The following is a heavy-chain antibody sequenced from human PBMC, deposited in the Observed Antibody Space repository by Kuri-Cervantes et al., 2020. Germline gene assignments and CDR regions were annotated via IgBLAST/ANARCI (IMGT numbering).Heavy chain of an antibody. CDR1: GFTFSSYG. Sequence: GASLKISCAASGFTFSSYGMHWVRQAPGKGLEWVAVISYDGSNKYYADSVKGRFTISRDNSKNTLYLQMNSLRAEDTAVYYCAKHKSPVRDYWGQGTLVTVSS. J-gene: IGHJ4*02. CDR2: ISYDGSNK. CDR3: AKHKSPVRDY. V-gene: IGHV3-30*18. D-gene: IGHD6-19*01.